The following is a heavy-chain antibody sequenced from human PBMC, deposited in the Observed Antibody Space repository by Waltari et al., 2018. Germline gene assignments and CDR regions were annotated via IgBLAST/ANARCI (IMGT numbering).Heavy chain of an antibody. J-gene: IGHJ6*02. CDR1: GGSISSSSYY. Sequence: QLQLQESGPGLVKPSETLSLTCTVSGGSISSSSYYWGWIRRAPGKGVWWSGRIYYSGRTYTNPSLKSRISISVDTSKNQFALKLSSGTAADAAVYYCARDDYGDYLHGMDVWGQGTTVTVSS. CDR3: ARDDYGDYLHGMDV. CDR2: IYYSGRT. V-gene: IGHV4-39*07. D-gene: IGHD4-17*01.